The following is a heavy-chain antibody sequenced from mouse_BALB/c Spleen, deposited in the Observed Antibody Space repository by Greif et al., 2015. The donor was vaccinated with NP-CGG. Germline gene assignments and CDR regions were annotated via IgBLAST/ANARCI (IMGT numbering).Heavy chain of an antibody. CDR2: ISSGSSTI. D-gene: IGHD2-10*02. Sequence: EVKLVESGGGLVQPGGSRKLSCAASGFTFSSFGMHWVRQAPEKGLEWVAYISSGSSTIYYADTVKGRFTISRDNPKNTLFLQMTSLRSEDTAMYYCARGGYGNYAAMDYWGQGTSVTVSS. J-gene: IGHJ4*01. CDR3: ARGGYGNYAAMDY. CDR1: GFTFSSFG. V-gene: IGHV5-17*02.